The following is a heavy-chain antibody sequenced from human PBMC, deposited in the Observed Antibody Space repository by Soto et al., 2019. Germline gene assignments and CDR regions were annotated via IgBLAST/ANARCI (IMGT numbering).Heavy chain of an antibody. Sequence: ASVKVSCKASGYTFTSYCISWVRQAPGQGLEWMGWISAYNGNTNYAQKLQGRVTMTTDTYTSTAYMDLRSLRSDDTAVYYCARTHNYDQVESPNFDYWGQGTLVTVSS. D-gene: IGHD3-22*01. CDR3: ARTHNYDQVESPNFDY. J-gene: IGHJ4*02. CDR1: GYTFTSYC. V-gene: IGHV1-18*01. CDR2: ISAYNGNT.